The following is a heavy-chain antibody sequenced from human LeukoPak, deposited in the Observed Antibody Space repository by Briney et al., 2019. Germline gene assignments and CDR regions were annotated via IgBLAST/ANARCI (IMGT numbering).Heavy chain of an antibody. Sequence: GGFLRLSCAASGFTFSDYYMSWIRQAPGKGLEWVSYISSSGSTIYYADSVKGRFTISRDNAKNSLYLQMNSLRAEDTAVYYCARDWTIFGPYPDAFDIWGQGTMVTVSS. D-gene: IGHD3-3*01. CDR2: ISSSGSTI. J-gene: IGHJ3*02. CDR1: GFTFSDYY. CDR3: ARDWTIFGPYPDAFDI. V-gene: IGHV3-11*04.